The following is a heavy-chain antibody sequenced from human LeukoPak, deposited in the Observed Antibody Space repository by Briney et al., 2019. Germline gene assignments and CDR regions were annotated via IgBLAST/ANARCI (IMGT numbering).Heavy chain of an antibody. D-gene: IGHD4-11*01. CDR3: AKDPRGRLTTPQPYFYYYCMDV. CDR2: ISYDGSNK. CDR1: GFTFSSYA. V-gene: IGHV3-30*04. J-gene: IGHJ6*03. Sequence: GGSLRLSCAASGFTFSSYAMHWVRQAPGKGLEWVAVISYDGSNKYYADSVKGRFTISRDNSKNTLYLQMNSLRAEDTAVYFCAKDPRGRLTTPQPYFYYYCMDVWGKGTTVTVSS.